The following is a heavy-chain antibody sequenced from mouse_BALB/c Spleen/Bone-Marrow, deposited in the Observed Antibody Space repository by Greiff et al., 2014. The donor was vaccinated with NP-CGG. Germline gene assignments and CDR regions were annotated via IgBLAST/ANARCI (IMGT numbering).Heavy chain of an antibody. CDR2: TNPSSGYT. V-gene: IGHV1-4*02. CDR3: ARSYGNYLYFDY. J-gene: IGHJ2*01. D-gene: IGHD2-10*02. Sequence: VQLQQSAAELARPGASVKMSCKASGYPFTSYTMHWVKQRPGQGLEWIGYTNPSSGYTEYIQKFKDKTTLTADKSSSSAYMQLSSLTSEDSAVYYCARSYGNYLYFDYWGQGTALTVSS. CDR1: GYPFTSYT.